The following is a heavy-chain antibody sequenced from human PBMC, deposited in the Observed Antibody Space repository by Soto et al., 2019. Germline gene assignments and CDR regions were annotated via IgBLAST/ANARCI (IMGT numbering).Heavy chain of an antibody. CDR2: TSAYNGNT. Sequence: ASVKVSCKASGYTFTSYGISWVRQAPGQGLEWMGWTSAYNGNTNYAQKLQGRVTMTTDTSTSTAYMELRSLRSDDTAVYYCAREEQKNYYYGMDVWGQGTTVTVSS. CDR3: AREEQKNYYYGMDV. CDR1: GYTFTSYG. J-gene: IGHJ6*02. V-gene: IGHV1-18*04. D-gene: IGHD1-26*01.